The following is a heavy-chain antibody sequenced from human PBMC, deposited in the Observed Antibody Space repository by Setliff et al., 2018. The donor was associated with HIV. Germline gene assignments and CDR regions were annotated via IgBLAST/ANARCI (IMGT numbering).Heavy chain of an antibody. V-gene: IGHV4-59*01. CDR3: ASEKKAWSVSDSFYEY. J-gene: IGHJ4*02. Sequence: PSETLSLTCTVSGDSINKYYWSWIRQPPGKGREWIGFIYISGSTMYNPSLKSRVTISVDTSKKKFSLKLTSMTATDTAVYYCASEKKAWSVSDSFYEYWGQGVSVTVSS. D-gene: IGHD3-3*01. CDR1: GDSINKYY. CDR2: IYISGST.